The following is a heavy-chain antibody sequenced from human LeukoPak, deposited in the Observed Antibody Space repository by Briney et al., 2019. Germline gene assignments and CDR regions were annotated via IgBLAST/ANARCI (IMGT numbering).Heavy chain of an antibody. CDR1: GGSLSAYY. V-gene: IGHV4-34*01. CDR3: AREMGGYPFDY. Sequence: PSETLSLTCAVYGGSLSAYYWSWFRQPPGKGLEWIGEINHSGKTSYNPSLKSRVIISIDTSKNHFSLNLNSVTAADTAVYYCAREMGGYPFDYWGQGTLVTVSS. CDR2: INHSGKT. J-gene: IGHJ4*02. D-gene: IGHD5-12*01.